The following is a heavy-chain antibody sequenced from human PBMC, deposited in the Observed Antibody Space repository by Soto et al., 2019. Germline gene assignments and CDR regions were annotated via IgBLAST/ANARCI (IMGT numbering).Heavy chain of an antibody. D-gene: IGHD6-19*01. J-gene: IGHJ6*02. Sequence: QVQLVESGGGVVQPGRSLRLSCAASGFTFSSYGMHWVRQAPGKGLEWVAVISYDGSNKYYADSVKGRFTISRDNSKNTLYLQMHSLRAEDTAVYYCAKAVAGTYYYYGMDVWGQGTTVTVSS. CDR3: AKAVAGTYYYYGMDV. CDR2: ISYDGSNK. V-gene: IGHV3-30*18. CDR1: GFTFSSYG.